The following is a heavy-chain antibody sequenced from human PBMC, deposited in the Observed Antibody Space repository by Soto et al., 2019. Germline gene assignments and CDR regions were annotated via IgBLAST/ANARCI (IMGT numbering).Heavy chain of an antibody. D-gene: IGHD2-15*01. V-gene: IGHV4-59*08. CDR3: ARRVVTPEHYYYYYYMDV. CDR1: GGSISSYY. Sequence: SETLSLTCTVSGGSISSYYWSWIRQPPGKGLEWIGYIYYSGSTNYNPSLKSRVTISVDTSKNQFSLRLSSVTAADTAIYYCARRVVTPEHYYYYYYMDVWGKGTTVTVSS. CDR2: IYYSGST. J-gene: IGHJ6*03.